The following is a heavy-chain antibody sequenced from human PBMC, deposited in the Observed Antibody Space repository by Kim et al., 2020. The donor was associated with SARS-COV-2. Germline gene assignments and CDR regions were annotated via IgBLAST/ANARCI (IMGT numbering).Heavy chain of an antibody. Sequence: SPSFQGQVTISADKSISTAYLQWSSLKASDTAMYYCARPGIVGATGYFDYWGQGTLVTVSS. CDR3: ARPGIVGATGYFDY. J-gene: IGHJ4*02. D-gene: IGHD1-26*01. V-gene: IGHV5-51*01.